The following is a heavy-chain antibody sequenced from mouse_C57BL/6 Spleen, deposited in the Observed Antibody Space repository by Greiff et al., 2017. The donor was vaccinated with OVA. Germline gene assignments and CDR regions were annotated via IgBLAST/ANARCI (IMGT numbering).Heavy chain of an antibody. J-gene: IGHJ2*01. CDR3: ARIADDYSHFDY. V-gene: IGHV8-8*01. CDR2: IWWDDDK. CDR1: GFSLSTFGMG. D-gene: IGHD2-4*01. Sequence: QVTLKESGPGILQPSQTLSLTCSFSGFSLSTFGMGVGWLRQPSGKGLEWLAHIWWDDDKYYNPALKSRPTISKDTSKNHVFLKIANVYTAYTATYYFARIADDYSHFDYWGQGTTLTVSS.